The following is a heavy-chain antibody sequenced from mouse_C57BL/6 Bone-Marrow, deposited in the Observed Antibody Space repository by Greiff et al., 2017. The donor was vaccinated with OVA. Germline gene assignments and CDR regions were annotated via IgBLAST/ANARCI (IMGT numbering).Heavy chain of an antibody. V-gene: IGHV14-3*01. CDR1: GFNIKNTY. CDR2: IVPANGNT. CDR3: ASGLLLRVAMDY. D-gene: IGHD2-10*01. J-gene: IGHJ4*01. Sequence: VQLQQSVAELVRPGASVKLSCTASGFNIKNTYMLWVKQRPEQGLVWIGRIVPANGNTKYAPKFQGKATITADTSSNTAYLQLSSLTSEDTAIYYCASGLLLRVAMDYWGQGTSVTVSS.